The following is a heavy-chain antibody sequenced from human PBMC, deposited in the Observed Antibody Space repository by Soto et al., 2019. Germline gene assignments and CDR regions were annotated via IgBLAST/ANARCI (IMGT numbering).Heavy chain of an antibody. CDR1: GYTFTSYG. D-gene: IGHD7-27*01. V-gene: IGHV1-18*01. CDR3: AGDTPSLQTTGGIDY. J-gene: IGHJ4*02. Sequence: QVQLVQSGAEVKRPGASVKVSCKASGYTFTSYGISWVRQAPGQGLAWMGWINSNNGNTDYAQMLQGRLTITTDTSTTTVYMELRSLRSDDTAVYFCAGDTPSLQTTGGIDYWGQGTLVTVSS. CDR2: INSNNGNT.